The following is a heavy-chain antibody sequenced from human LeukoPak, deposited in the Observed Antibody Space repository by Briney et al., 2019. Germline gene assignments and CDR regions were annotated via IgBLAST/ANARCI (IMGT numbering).Heavy chain of an antibody. V-gene: IGHV3-23*01. CDR3: ARAQLGFDY. D-gene: IGHD1-1*01. J-gene: IGHJ4*02. CDR1: GFTFSSYA. CDR2: FSFNGEST. Sequence: GGSLRLSCAASGFTFSSYAMTWVRQAPGKGLECVSSFSFNGESTYYADSVKGRFTISRDNSKNTLYLQMNSLRAEDTAVYYCARAQLGFDYWGQGTLVTVSS.